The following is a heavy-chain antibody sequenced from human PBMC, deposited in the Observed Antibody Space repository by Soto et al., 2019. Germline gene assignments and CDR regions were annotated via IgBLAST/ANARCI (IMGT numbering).Heavy chain of an antibody. Sequence: PGGSLRLSCAASGFTFSSYAMHWVRQAPGKGLEWVAVISYDGSNKYYADSVKGRFTISRDNSKNTLYLQMNSLRAEDTAVYYCARPGDSNSSGWYNWFDPWGQGTLVTVSS. J-gene: IGHJ5*02. D-gene: IGHD6-19*01. CDR1: GFTFSSYA. CDR3: ARPGDSNSSGWYNWFDP. V-gene: IGHV3-30-3*01. CDR2: ISYDGSNK.